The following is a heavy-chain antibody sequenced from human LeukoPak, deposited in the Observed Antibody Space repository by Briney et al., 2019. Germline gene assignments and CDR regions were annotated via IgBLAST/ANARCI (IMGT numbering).Heavy chain of an antibody. D-gene: IGHD2-21*01. CDR3: GGGDGQNHCDY. V-gene: IGHV3-53*01. J-gene: IGHJ4*02. CDR2: IYRSGTI. Sequence: PGGSLRLSCAASGFTVSNNFMSWVRQAPGKGLECVSVIYRSGTIYYADSARGRFTISRDNSKNTLYLQMISLRAEDTAVYYCGGGDGQNHCDYWGQGTLVTVSS. CDR1: GFTVSNNF.